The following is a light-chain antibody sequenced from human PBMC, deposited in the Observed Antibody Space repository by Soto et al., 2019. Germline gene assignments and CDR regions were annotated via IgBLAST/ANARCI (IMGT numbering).Light chain of an antibody. V-gene: IGKV3-20*01. CDR3: QQYGSSSPGT. J-gene: IGKJ1*01. CDR1: QSLHSSY. CDR2: GAS. Sequence: EIVLRQSPGTLSLSPGERATLSCRASQSLHSSYLAWYQQKPGQAPRLLIYGASRRATGIPDRFSGSGSGTDFTLTISRLEPADFAVYYCQQYGSSSPGTFGQGTKVEIK.